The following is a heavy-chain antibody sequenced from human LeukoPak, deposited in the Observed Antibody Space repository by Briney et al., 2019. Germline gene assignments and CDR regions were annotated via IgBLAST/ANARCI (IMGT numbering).Heavy chain of an antibody. CDR1: GFTFSSYS. D-gene: IGHD3-10*01. CDR2: ISSSSSYI. CDR3: ARGEYGSGSYHIDY. Sequence: MSGGSLRLSCAASGFTFSSYSMNWVPQAPGKGLEWVSFISSSSSYIYYADSVKGRFTISRDNAKNSLYLQMNSLRAEDTAVYYCARGEYGSGSYHIDYWGQGTLVTVSS. V-gene: IGHV3-21*01. J-gene: IGHJ4*02.